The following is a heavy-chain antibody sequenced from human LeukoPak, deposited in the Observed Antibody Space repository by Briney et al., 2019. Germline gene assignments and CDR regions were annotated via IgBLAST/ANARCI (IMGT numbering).Heavy chain of an antibody. J-gene: IGHJ6*03. CDR3: AAPYSSGWTRYYMDV. CDR2: IYYSGNT. D-gene: IGHD6-19*01. V-gene: IGHV4-39*07. Sequence: SETLSLTCTVSGGSISNYYWGWIRQAPGKGLEWIGRIYYSGNTYYNSSLKSRVTISLDKSKNQFSLKLSSVTAADTAVYYCAAPYSSGWTRYYMDVWGKGTTVTVSS. CDR1: GGSISNYY.